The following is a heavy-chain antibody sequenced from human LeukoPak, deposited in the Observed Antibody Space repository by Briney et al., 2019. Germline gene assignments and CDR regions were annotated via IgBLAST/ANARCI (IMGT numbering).Heavy chain of an antibody. CDR1: EFTFSSYE. Sequence: GGSLRLSCAASEFTFSSYEMNWVRQAPGKGLEWVSYISSSGDTIYYADSVKGRFTISRDNAKNSLYLQLNSLRAEDTAAYYCARVPRSSRIPILRWGQGTLVTVSS. J-gene: IGHJ4*02. V-gene: IGHV3-48*03. D-gene: IGHD3-3*01. CDR2: ISSSGDTI. CDR3: ARVPRSSRIPILR.